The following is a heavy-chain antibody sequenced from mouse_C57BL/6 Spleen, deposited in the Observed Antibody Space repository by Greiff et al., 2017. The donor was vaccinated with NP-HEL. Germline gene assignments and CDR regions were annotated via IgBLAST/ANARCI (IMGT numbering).Heavy chain of an antibody. CDR2: IRSKSNNYAT. D-gene: IGHD2-2*01. J-gene: IGHJ4*01. Sequence: EVKLMESGGGLVQPKGSLKLSCAASGFSFNTYAMNWVRQAPGKGLEWVARIRSKSNNYATYYADSVKDRFTISRDDSESMLYLQMNNLKTEDTAMYYCVRQGVTTGAMDYWGQGTSVTVSS. V-gene: IGHV10-1*01. CDR1: GFSFNTYA. CDR3: VRQGVTTGAMDY.